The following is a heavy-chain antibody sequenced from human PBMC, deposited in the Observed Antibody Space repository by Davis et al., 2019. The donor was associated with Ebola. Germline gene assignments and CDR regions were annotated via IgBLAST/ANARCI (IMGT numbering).Heavy chain of an antibody. CDR1: GFTFSSYA. V-gene: IGHV3-30*18. D-gene: IGHD6-6*01. Sequence: GESLKISCAASGFTFSSYAMHWVRQAPGKGLEWVAVISYDGSNKYYADSVKGRFTLSRDNSKNPLYLQMNSLRAEDTAMYYCSKLLMGQLSHFGYWGQGTLVTVSS. J-gene: IGHJ4*02. CDR3: SKLLMGQLSHFGY. CDR2: ISYDGSNK.